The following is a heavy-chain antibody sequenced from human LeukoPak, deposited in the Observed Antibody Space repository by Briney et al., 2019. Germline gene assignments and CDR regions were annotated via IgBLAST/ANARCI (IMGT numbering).Heavy chain of an antibody. Sequence: GGSLRLSCAASGFTFIKYSMNWVRQAPGKGLEWLSYISTSSRTTYYADSVKGRFTISRDNAKNSLYLQMNSLRAEDTAVYYCARDWEGVGWELPQDYWGQGTLVTVSS. CDR3: ARDWEGVGWELPQDY. D-gene: IGHD1-26*01. CDR2: ISTSSRTT. J-gene: IGHJ4*02. V-gene: IGHV3-48*01. CDR1: GFTFIKYS.